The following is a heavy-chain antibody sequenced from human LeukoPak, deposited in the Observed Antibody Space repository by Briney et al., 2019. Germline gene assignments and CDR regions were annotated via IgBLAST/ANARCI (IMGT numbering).Heavy chain of an antibody. D-gene: IGHD3-22*01. J-gene: IGHJ6*02. CDR3: ASNNYYDSSGYPLGMDV. CDR1: GFTFSGYA. V-gene: IGHV3-23*01. Sequence: GGSLRLSCAASGFTFSGYAMSWVRQAPGKGLEWVSAISGSGGSTYYADSVKGRFTISRDNSKNTLYLQMNSLRAEDTAVYYCASNNYYDSSGYPLGMDVWGQGTTVTVSS. CDR2: ISGSGGST.